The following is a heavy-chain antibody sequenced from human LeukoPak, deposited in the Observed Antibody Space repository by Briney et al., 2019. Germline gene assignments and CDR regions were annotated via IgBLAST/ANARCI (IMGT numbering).Heavy chain of an antibody. Sequence: SETLSLTCTISGGSIDTSDYYWGWIRQPPGKGLEWVGSIYFSGSTYYNPSLKSRVTISVDTSKNQFSLKLSSVTAADTAVYFCARAYRSSWYANWFDPWGQGTLVTVSS. CDR3: ARAYRSSWYANWFDP. CDR1: GGSIDTSDYY. V-gene: IGHV4-39*07. D-gene: IGHD6-13*01. CDR2: IYFSGST. J-gene: IGHJ5*02.